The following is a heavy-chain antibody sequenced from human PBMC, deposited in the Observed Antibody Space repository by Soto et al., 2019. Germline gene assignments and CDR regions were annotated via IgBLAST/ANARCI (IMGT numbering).Heavy chain of an antibody. Sequence: GGSLRLSCAASGFTFSSYAMHWVRQAPGKGLERVAVISYDGSKKYYADSVKGRFTIPRDNSKNTLYLQINRLRADDTALYYCARDGVHLSYDIFTGYYYYYGLEVWGQGTTVTVSS. J-gene: IGHJ6*01. CDR1: GFTFSSYA. D-gene: IGHD3-9*01. V-gene: IGHV3-30-3*01. CDR3: ARDGVHLSYDIFTGYYYYYGLEV. CDR2: ISYDGSKK.